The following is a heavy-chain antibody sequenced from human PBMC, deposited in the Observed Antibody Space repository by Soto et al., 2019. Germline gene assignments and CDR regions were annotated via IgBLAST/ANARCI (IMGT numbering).Heavy chain of an antibody. CDR3: ARAVAAAYYYYGMDG. J-gene: IGHJ6*02. CDR1: GYTFTSYG. D-gene: IGHD6-13*01. CDR2: ISAYNGNT. V-gene: IGHV1-18*01. Sequence: ASVKVSCKASGYTFTSYGISWVRQAPGQGLEWMGWISAYNGNTNYAQKLQGRVTMTTDTSTSTAYMELRSLRSDDTAVYYCARAVAAAYYYYGMDGWGQGTTVTVSS.